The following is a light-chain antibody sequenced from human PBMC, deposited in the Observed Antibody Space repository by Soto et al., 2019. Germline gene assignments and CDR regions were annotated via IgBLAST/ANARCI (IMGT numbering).Light chain of an antibody. CDR2: DVT. CDR1: SSHVGGYDY. Sequence: QSVLTQPRSVSGSPGQSVTISCTGTSSHVGGYDYVSWYQQHPGKAPRLILYDVTKRPSGVPDRFSGSQSGNTASLTISGLRAEDGADYYCCSYAASYTVFGGGTKLTVL. J-gene: IGLJ3*02. CDR3: CSYAASYTV. V-gene: IGLV2-11*01.